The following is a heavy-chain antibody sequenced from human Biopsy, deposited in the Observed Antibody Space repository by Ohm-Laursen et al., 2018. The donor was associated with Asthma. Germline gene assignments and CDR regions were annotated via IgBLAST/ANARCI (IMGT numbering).Heavy chain of an antibody. V-gene: IGHV1-69*13. J-gene: IGHJ6*02. CDR3: ARHPYVDGSDNYYYRGNDYYLGMDV. CDR2: IIPMYGVP. Sequence: SVKVSCKASGGTFRTYAFNWVRQAPGQGLEWMGGIIPMYGVPKVAQKFQGRVTITADESTSTAYTELSSLRSEDTAVYYCARHPYVDGSDNYYYRGNDYYLGMDVWGQGTTVTVSS. D-gene: IGHD3-10*01. CDR1: GGTFRTYA.